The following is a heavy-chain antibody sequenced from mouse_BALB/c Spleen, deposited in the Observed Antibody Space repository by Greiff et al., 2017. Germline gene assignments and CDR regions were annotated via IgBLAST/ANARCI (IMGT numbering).Heavy chain of an antibody. Sequence: EVQLVESGGGLVQPGGSLKLSCAASGFTFSSYGMSWVRQTPDKRLELVATINSNGGSTYYPDSVKGRFTISRDNAKNTLYLQMSSLKSEDTAMYYCAREGVYYGNRYYAMDYWGQGTSVTVSS. CDR1: GFTFSSYG. D-gene: IGHD2-1*01. J-gene: IGHJ4*01. CDR2: INSNGGST. CDR3: AREGVYYGNRYYAMDY. V-gene: IGHV5-6-3*01.